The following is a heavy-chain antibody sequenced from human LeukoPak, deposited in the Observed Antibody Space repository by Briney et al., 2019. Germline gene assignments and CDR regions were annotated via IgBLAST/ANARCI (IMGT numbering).Heavy chain of an antibody. CDR3: TRGDYSDYLDY. CDR2: IRSNTYGGTT. V-gene: IGHV3-49*04. D-gene: IGHD4-11*01. J-gene: IGHJ4*02. CDR1: GFIIADYA. Sequence: GRSLRLSCTASGFIIADYAMSWVRQAPGKGLEWVSFIRSNTYGGTTEYAASVKGRFTISRDDSKSIAYLQMNSLKTEDTAMYYCTRGDYSDYLDYWGKGTLVTVSS.